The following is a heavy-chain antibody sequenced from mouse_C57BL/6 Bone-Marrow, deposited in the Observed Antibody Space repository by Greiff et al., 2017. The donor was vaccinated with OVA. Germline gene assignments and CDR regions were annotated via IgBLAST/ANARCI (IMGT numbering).Heavy chain of an antibody. Sequence: EVQGVESGAELVRPGASVKLSCTASGFNIKDDYMHWVKQRPEQGLEWIGWIDPENGDTEYASKFQGKATITADTSSNTAYLQLSSLTSEDTAVYYCTSFREDYWGQGTTLTVSS. CDR2: IDPENGDT. CDR3: TSFREDY. CDR1: GFNIKDDY. J-gene: IGHJ2*01. V-gene: IGHV14-4*01.